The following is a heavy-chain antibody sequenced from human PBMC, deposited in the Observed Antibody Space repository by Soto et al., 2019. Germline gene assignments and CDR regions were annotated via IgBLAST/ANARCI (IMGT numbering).Heavy chain of an antibody. V-gene: IGHV4-39*01. J-gene: IGHJ5*02. CDR1: GGSISSSSYY. Sequence: PSETLSLTCTVSGGSISSSSYYWGWIRQPPGKGLEWIGSIYYSGSTYYTPSLKSRVTISVDTSKNQFSLKLRSVAAADTGVYFCARGYLTNNYDRSGHEWFDPWGQGTLVTVSS. CDR3: ARGYLTNNYDRSGHEWFDP. D-gene: IGHD3-22*01. CDR2: IYYSGST.